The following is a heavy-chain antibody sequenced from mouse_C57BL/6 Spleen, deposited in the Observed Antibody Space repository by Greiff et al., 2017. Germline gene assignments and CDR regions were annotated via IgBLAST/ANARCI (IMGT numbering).Heavy chain of an antibody. CDR3: ALTGTYWYFDV. CDR1: GYAFSSSW. V-gene: IGHV1-82*01. CDR2: IYPGDGDT. J-gene: IGHJ1*03. D-gene: IGHD4-1*01. Sequence: QVQLRQSGPELVKPGASVKISCKASGYAFSSSWMNWVKQRPGKGLEWIGRIYPGDGDTNYNGKFKGKATLTADKSSSTAYMQLSSLTSEDSAVYFCALTGTYWYFDVWGTGTTVTVSS.